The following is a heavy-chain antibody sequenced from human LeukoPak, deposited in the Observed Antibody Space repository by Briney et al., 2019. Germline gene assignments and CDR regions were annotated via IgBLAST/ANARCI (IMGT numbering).Heavy chain of an antibody. J-gene: IGHJ4*02. CDR1: GYTFTSYA. D-gene: IGHD2-2*01. CDR3: ARDGGRYCSSTSCYAEAVFDY. V-gene: IGHV1-3*01. CDR2: ISAGNGNT. Sequence: ASVKVSCKASGYTFTSYAIHWVRQAPGQRLEWMGWISAGNGNTKYSQNFQGRVTFISNTSATTAFMELSSLRSEDAAVYYCARDGGRYCSSTSCYAEAVFDYWGQGTLVTVSS.